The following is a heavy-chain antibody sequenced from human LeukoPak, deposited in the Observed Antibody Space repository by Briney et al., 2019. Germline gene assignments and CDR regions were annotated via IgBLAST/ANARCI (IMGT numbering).Heavy chain of an antibody. Sequence: GGSLRLSCAASGFTFSDYYMSWIRQAPGKGLECVSYISSSGSTTYYADSLKGRFTISRDNAKNSLYLQMNSLRAEDTAVYYCARISVVAVATGGFDYWGQGTLVTVSS. D-gene: IGHD2-15*01. CDR2: ISSSGSTT. J-gene: IGHJ4*02. CDR3: ARISVVAVATGGFDY. CDR1: GFTFSDYY. V-gene: IGHV3-11*04.